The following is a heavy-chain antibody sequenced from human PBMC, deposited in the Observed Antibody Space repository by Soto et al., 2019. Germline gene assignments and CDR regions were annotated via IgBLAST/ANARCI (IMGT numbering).Heavy chain of an antibody. CDR3: GGIGYCSSTSCPDDY. V-gene: IGHV3-9*01. Sequence: GGSLRLSCAASGFTFDDYAMHWVRQAPGKGLEWVSGISWNSGSIGYADSVKGRFTISRDNAKNSLYLQMNSLRAEDTALYYCGGIGYCSSTSCPDDYWGQGTLVTVSS. CDR1: GFTFDDYA. J-gene: IGHJ4*02. D-gene: IGHD2-2*01. CDR2: ISWNSGSI.